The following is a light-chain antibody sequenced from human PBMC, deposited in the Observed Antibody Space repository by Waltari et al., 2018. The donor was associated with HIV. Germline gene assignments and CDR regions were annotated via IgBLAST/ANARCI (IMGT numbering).Light chain of an antibody. CDR2: DAS. Sequence: DIVLTQSPATLSLSPGERATLSCRASQSVGTFLAWYQQKPGQAPRLLIHDASKRASGIPARFSGSGSGTDFTLTISSLEHEDFAIYHCQQRGGWPQSFGQGTKLEIK. CDR3: QQRGGWPQS. V-gene: IGKV3-11*01. J-gene: IGKJ2*03. CDR1: QSVGTF.